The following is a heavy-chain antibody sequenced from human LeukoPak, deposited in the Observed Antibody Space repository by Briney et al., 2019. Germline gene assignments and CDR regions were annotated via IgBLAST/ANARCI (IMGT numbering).Heavy chain of an antibody. CDR3: ARGAAARAMMRGSWFDP. CDR1: GYTFTVYY. Sequence: ASVTVSCKASGYTFTVYYMHWVRQAPGQGLEWMGWINPNSGGTNYAQKFQGRVTMTRDTSISTAYVELSRLRSDDTAVYYCARGAAARAMMRGSWFDPWGQGTLVTVSS. D-gene: IGHD6-6*01. V-gene: IGHV1-2*02. J-gene: IGHJ5*02. CDR2: INPNSGGT.